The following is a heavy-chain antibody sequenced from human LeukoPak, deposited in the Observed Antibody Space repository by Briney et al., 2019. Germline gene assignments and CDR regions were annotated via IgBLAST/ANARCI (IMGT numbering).Heavy chain of an antibody. V-gene: IGHV4-61*05. Sequence: PSETLSLTCTVSGASISRSSYYWGWIRQPPGKGLEWIGYIYYSGSTNYNPSLKSRVTISVDTSKNQFSLKLSSVTAADTAVYYCARSPLWAGYYYYGMDVWGQGTTVTVSS. D-gene: IGHD3-10*01. CDR1: GASISRSSYY. J-gene: IGHJ6*02. CDR2: IYYSGST. CDR3: ARSPLWAGYYYYGMDV.